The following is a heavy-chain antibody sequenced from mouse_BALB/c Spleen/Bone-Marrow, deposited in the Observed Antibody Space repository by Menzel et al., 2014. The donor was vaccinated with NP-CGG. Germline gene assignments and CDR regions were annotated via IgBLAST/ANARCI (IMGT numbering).Heavy chain of an antibody. V-gene: IGHV1-54*01. CDR2: INPGSGGI. CDR1: GYAFTNYW. CDR3: ARELGRGFAY. Sequence: VQLQQSGVELVRPGTSVKVSCKASGYAFTNYWIEWVKQRPGQGLEWIGGINPGSGGINYNEKFKGKATLTADKSSNTAYMQLSSLTSDDSAVYFCARELGRGFAYWGQGTLVTVSA. D-gene: IGHD4-1*01. J-gene: IGHJ3*01.